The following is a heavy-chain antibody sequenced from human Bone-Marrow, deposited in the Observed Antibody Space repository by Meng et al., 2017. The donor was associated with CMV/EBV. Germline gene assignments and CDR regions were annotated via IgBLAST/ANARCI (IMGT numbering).Heavy chain of an antibody. J-gene: IGHJ6*02. V-gene: IGHV3-21*01. CDR3: ARDVSPRSSAYFAIYYFYALAV. CDR1: GFTFSSYS. D-gene: IGHD2-21*01. CDR2: ISSSGTYI. Sequence: GGSLRLSCAASGFTFSSYSMNWVRQAPGKGLEWVSSISSSGTYIYYADSVKGRFTISRDNAQNSLYLQMNSLRAEDTAVYYCARDVSPRSSAYFAIYYFYALAVWGPGNTVNFSS.